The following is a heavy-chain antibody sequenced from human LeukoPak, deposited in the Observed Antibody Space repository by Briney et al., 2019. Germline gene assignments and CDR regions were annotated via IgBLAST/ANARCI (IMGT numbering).Heavy chain of an antibody. CDR3: ARLYYDSSGYYQICYFDY. D-gene: IGHD3-22*01. CDR2: IYYSGST. Sequence: SETLSLTCTVSGSSISSSSYYWGWIRQPPGKGLEWIGSIYYSGSTYYNPSLKSRVTISVDTSKNQFSLNLSSVTAADTAVYYCARLYYDSSGYYQICYFDYWGQGTLATVSS. J-gene: IGHJ4*02. CDR1: GSSISSSSYY. V-gene: IGHV4-39*01.